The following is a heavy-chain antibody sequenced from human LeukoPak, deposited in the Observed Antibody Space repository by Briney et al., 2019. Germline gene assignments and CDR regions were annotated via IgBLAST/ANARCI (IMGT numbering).Heavy chain of an antibody. J-gene: IGHJ4*02. CDR2: INHSGST. CDR1: GGSFSGYY. Sequence: SATLSLTCAVYGGSFSGYYWSWIRQPPGKGLEWIGEINHSGSTNYNPSLKSRVTISVDTSKNQFSLKLSSVTAADTAVYYCASYWGGYCSSTSCYREGFDYWGQGTLVTVSS. D-gene: IGHD2-2*01. CDR3: ASYWGGYCSSTSCYREGFDY. V-gene: IGHV4-34*01.